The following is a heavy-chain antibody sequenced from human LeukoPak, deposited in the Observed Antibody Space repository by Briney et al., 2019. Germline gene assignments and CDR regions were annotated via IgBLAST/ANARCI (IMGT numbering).Heavy chain of an antibody. CDR2: ISGVGSST. CDR1: GFTFSNYA. D-gene: IGHD3-16*01. Sequence: GGSLRLSCAASGFTFSNYAMSWVRQAPGKGLEWISSISGVGSSTYYADSVKRRITISRDNSKNTLYLQMNSLRAEDTAVYYCGAEWGVFYFDYWGQGTLVTVSS. J-gene: IGHJ4*02. CDR3: GAEWGVFYFDY. V-gene: IGHV3-23*01.